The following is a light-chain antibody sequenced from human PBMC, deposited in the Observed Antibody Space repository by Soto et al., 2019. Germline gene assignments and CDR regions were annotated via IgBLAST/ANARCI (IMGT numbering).Light chain of an antibody. J-gene: IGKJ1*01. CDR3: EQYDISPRT. CDR2: GAS. CDR1: QTVTRSN. V-gene: IGKV3-20*01. Sequence: EFVLTQSPDTLSLPPGERATLSCRASQTVTRSNVPWYQQKPGQAPRPLLYGASSRATGLPDRFSGSGSGTDFTLTIGRLEPEDFAVYFCEQYDISPRTFGQGTRVEIK.